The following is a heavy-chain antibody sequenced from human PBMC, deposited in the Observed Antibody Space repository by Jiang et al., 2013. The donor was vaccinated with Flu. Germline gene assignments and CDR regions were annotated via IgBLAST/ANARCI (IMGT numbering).Heavy chain of an antibody. D-gene: IGHD6-19*01. CDR3: ARRSPKYNSGWYPFDY. CDR2: IYPGDSDT. J-gene: IGHJ4*02. Sequence: GAEVKKPGESLKISCKGSGYSFTNYWIGWVRQMPGKGLEWMGIIYPGDSDTRYSPSFQGQVTISADKSISTAYLQWSSLKASDTAMYYCARRSPKYNSGWYPFDYWGQGTLVTVSS. V-gene: IGHV5-51*01. CDR1: GYSFTNYW.